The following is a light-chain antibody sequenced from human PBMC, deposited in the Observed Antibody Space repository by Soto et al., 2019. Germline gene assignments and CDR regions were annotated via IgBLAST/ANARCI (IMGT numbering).Light chain of an antibody. CDR3: QHLCHWPPGAS. CDR1: QSVSTY. Sequence: EVVLTQSPATLSLSPGERATLSCRASQSVSTYLAWYQHKPGQAPRLLIYDASIRATGTPARFSGGGSGTDFTLTVSSLAPEHLAVYYCQHLCHWPPGASVGGGTKGEI. V-gene: IGKV3-11*01. CDR2: DAS. J-gene: IGKJ4*01.